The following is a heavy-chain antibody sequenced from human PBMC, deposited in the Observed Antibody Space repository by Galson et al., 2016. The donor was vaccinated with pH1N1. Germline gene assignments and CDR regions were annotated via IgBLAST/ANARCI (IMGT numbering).Heavy chain of an antibody. CDR3: ARGSHIVLGPAAIEDFYYCGLDV. Sequence: SETLSLTCAVSGASISAYYWSWIRQPPGRGLEWIGEIHHSGTTNYNPSLKSRVTISVDTSKNQFSLNLSSVTAADTAVYYCARGSHIVLGPAAIEDFYYCGLDVWGQGTTVTVSS. CDR1: GASISAYY. V-gene: IGHV4-34*01. J-gene: IGHJ6*02. D-gene: IGHD2-2*01. CDR2: IHHSGTT.